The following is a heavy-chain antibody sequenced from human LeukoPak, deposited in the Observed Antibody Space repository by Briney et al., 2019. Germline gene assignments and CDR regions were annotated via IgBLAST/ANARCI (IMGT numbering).Heavy chain of an antibody. CDR1: GFTFSSYA. J-gene: IGHJ4*02. CDR3: ARSEPGIAVADPFDY. D-gene: IGHD6-19*01. V-gene: IGHV3-30*04. Sequence: GGSLRLSCAASGFTFSSYAMHWVRQAPGKGLDWVAVISYDGSNKYYADSVKGRFTISRDNSKNTLYLQMNSLRAEDTAVYYCARSEPGIAVADPFDYWGQGTLVTVSS. CDR2: ISYDGSNK.